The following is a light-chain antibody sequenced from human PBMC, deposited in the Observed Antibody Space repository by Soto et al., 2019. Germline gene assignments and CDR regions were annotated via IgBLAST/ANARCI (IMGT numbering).Light chain of an antibody. J-gene: IGKJ5*01. CDR3: QQAASFPIT. CDR2: TGS. CDR1: QNINNY. Sequence: DVQMTQSPSSLSASVGDRVTITGQASQNINNYLNWYQQKPGRATKLLIHTGSSLQSWVSSRFSGSGSGTDFTLTINSLQPEDFATYYCQQAASFPITFGQGTRLEI. V-gene: IGKV1-12*01.